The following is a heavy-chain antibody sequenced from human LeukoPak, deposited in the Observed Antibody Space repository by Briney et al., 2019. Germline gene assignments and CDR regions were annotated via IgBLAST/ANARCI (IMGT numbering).Heavy chain of an antibody. CDR3: ARHFKHVRSGTQHWFDP. CDR1: GGPITSYY. V-gene: IGHV4-4*09. Sequence: SETLSLTCTVSGGPITSYYWSWIRQPPGKGLEWIGFIYSSGSTNYNPSLRSRLTISVDTSKNHFSLKLSSVTAADTAVYYCARHFKHVRSGTQHWFDPWGQGTLVTVSS. D-gene: IGHD1-14*01. J-gene: IGHJ5*02. CDR2: IYSSGST.